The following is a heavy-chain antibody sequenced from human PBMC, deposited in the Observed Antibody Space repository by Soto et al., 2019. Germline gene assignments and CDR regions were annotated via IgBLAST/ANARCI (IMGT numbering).Heavy chain of an antibody. J-gene: IGHJ4*02. D-gene: IGHD3-10*01. V-gene: IGHV3-23*01. CDR2: ISASGGST. CDR3: ARGAVTPDS. Sequence: GGTLRLSCAASGFTFDSFAMTWVRQAPGKGLEWVSAISASGGSTYYADSVKGRFTISRDSSKNTLYLQMNSLRAEDTAVYYCARGAVTPDSWGQGTLVTVSS. CDR1: GFTFDSFA.